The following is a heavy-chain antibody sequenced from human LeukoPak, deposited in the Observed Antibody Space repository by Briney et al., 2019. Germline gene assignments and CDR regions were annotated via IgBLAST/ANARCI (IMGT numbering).Heavy chain of an antibody. CDR1: GGSISSSIYY. CDR2: IYYSGST. J-gene: IGHJ3*02. V-gene: IGHV4-39*01. CDR3: APIDYYDSSGYGLDAFDI. D-gene: IGHD3-22*01. Sequence: SETLSLTCTVSGGSISSSIYYWGWIRQPPGKGLEWIGSIYYSGSTYYNPSLKSRVTMSVDTSKNQFSLKLSSVSAADTAVYYCAPIDYYDSSGYGLDAFDIWGQGTMVTVSS.